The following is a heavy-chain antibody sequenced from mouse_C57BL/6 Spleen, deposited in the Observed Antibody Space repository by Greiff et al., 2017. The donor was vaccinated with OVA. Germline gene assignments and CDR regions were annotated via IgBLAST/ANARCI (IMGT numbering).Heavy chain of an antibody. J-gene: IGHJ4*01. CDR3: TREGEYYAMDY. V-gene: IGHV5-9-1*02. Sequence: EVKLVESGEGLVKPGGSLKLSCAASGFTFSSYAMSWVRQTPEKRLEWVAYISSGGDYTYYADTVKGRFTISRDNARNTLYLQMSSLKAEDTAMYYCTREGEYYAMDYWGQGTSVTVSS. CDR2: ISSGGDYT. CDR1: GFTFSSYA.